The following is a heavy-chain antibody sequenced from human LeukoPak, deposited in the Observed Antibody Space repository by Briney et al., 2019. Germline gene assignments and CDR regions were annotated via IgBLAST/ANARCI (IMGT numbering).Heavy chain of an antibody. Sequence: GSLRLSCAVSGFTFSSYSMHWVRQAPGKGLEWVSCIRTVTSSIYYADAVKGRFTASRDNAKNSLYLEMNSLRAEDTAVYYCAREGLPSGATKIFDYWGQGTLVAVSS. V-gene: IGHV3-21*01. D-gene: IGHD2-15*01. J-gene: IGHJ4*02. CDR2: IRTVTSSI. CDR3: AREGLPSGATKIFDY. CDR1: GFTFSSYS.